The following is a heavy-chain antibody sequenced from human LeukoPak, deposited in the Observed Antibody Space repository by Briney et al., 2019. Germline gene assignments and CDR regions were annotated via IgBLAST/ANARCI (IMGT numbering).Heavy chain of an antibody. CDR1: GGTFSSYA. J-gene: IGHJ4*02. D-gene: IGHD3-10*01. V-gene: IGHV1-69*01. CDR3: ARDNYGTLDY. Sequence: SSVKVSCKACGGTFSSYAISWVRQAPGQGLEWMGGIIPIFGTANYAQKFQGRVTITADESTSTAYMELSSLRFDDTAVYYCARDNYGTLDYWGQGTLVTVSS. CDR2: IIPIFGTA.